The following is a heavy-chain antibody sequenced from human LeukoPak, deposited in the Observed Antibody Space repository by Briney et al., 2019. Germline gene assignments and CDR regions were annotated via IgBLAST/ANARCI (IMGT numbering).Heavy chain of an antibody. D-gene: IGHD5-24*01. V-gene: IGHV4-59*01. CDR3: ARVMRRDSKYYFDY. CDR2: IYYSGGT. Sequence: SETLSLTCTMSGGSIINYYWTWIRQPPGKGLEWIGHIYYSGGTNYNPSLKSRVTISVDTSKKEFSLKLTSVIAADTAVYYCARVMRRDSKYYFDYWGQGTLVTVSS. J-gene: IGHJ4*02. CDR1: GGSIINYY.